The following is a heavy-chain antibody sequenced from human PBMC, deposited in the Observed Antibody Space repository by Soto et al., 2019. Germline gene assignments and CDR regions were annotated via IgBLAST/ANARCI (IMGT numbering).Heavy chain of an antibody. CDR3: AASCVACGGFNYYGMDV. Sequence: QVQLQESGPGLVKPSQTLSLTCTVSGGSISSGGYYWSWIRQHPGKGLEWIGYIYYSGSTYYNPSLKSRVTIAVDTSKNQFSLKLSSVTAADTAVYYCAASCVACGGFNYYGMDVWGQGTTVTVSS. CDR1: GGSISSGGYY. CDR2: IYYSGST. J-gene: IGHJ6*02. V-gene: IGHV4-31*03. D-gene: IGHD5-12*01.